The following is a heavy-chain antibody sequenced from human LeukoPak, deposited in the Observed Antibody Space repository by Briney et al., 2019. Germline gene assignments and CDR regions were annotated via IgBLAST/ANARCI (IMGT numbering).Heavy chain of an antibody. D-gene: IGHD3-16*01. CDR2: INHSGST. CDR1: GGSFSGYY. J-gene: IGHJ4*02. V-gene: IGHV4-34*01. Sequence: PSETLSLTCAVYGGSFSGYYWSWIRQPPGKGLEWIGEINHSGSTNYNPSLKSRVTISVDTSKNQLSLKLSSVTAADTAVYYCARRAKMITFGGAPTYYFDYWGQGTLVTVSS. CDR3: ARRAKMITFGGAPTYYFDY.